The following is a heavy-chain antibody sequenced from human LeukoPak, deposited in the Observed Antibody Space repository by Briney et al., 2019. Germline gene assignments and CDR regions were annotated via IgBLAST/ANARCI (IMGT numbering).Heavy chain of an antibody. Sequence: SETLSLTCTVSGYSISSGYYWGWIRQPPGKGLEWIGSIYYSGSTYYNPSLKSRVTISVDTSKNQFSLKLSSVTAADTAVYYCARGRPYYYDSSGYRRQYYFDYWGQGTLVTVSS. CDR3: ARGRPYYYDSSGYRRQYYFDY. CDR2: IYYSGST. J-gene: IGHJ4*02. V-gene: IGHV4-38-2*02. D-gene: IGHD3-22*01. CDR1: GYSISSGYY.